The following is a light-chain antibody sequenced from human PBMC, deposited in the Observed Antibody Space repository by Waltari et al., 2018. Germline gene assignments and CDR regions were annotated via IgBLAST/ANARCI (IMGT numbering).Light chain of an antibody. J-gene: IGKJ2*01. CDR3: QQYNNWPLYT. Sequence: EAMMTQSPATLSVSPGDRATLSCRASQSVSHNVAWFQQKPGQAPSLLIYDASTRATGVPARFSGSGSGTAFTLTISSLQTEDFAVYYCQQYNNWPLYTFGQGTKLEIK. CDR1: QSVSHN. V-gene: IGKV3-15*01. CDR2: DAS.